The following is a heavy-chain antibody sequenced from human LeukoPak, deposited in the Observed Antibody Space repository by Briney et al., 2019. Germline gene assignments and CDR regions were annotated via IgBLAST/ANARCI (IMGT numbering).Heavy chain of an antibody. Sequence: SETLSLTCTVSGGSISRSSYYWGWIRQPPGRGLEWGGSIYYSGSTYYNPSLKRRVTISVDTSKNQSSLKLSSVTAADTAVYYCALRTEEMGYFDYWGQGTLVTVSS. CDR3: ALRTEEMGYFDY. CDR1: GGSISRSSYY. J-gene: IGHJ4*02. CDR2: IYYSGST. D-gene: IGHD5-24*01. V-gene: IGHV4-39*01.